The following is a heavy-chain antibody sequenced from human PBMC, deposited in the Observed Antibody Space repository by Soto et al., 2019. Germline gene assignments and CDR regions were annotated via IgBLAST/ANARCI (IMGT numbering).Heavy chain of an antibody. CDR2: VNAGNGNT. V-gene: IGHV1-3*01. CDR3: ARDVGHNWNLIDY. CDR1: GYTFTSYA. D-gene: IGHD1-20*01. J-gene: IGHJ4*02. Sequence: QVQLVQSGAEVKKPGASVKVSCTASGYTFTSYAIHWVRQAPGQRLEWMGWVNAGNGNTKYSQKLQGRVTITRDTSASTAYMELSSLRSEDTAVYYCARDVGHNWNLIDYWGQGTLVTVSS.